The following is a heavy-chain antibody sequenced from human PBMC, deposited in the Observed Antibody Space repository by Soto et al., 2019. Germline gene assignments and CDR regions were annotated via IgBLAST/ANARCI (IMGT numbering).Heavy chain of an antibody. D-gene: IGHD3-16*01. Sequence: QVQLLQSGDEVKKPGASVKVSCKASVYIFVNYGIAWVRQAPGQGLEWMGWISPYTGNTHSATKIQGRLTMTTDTNTSTAYMDLGRRTSDDTAVYYCAMGDHYVTPTTQDVWGQGTTVTVSS. CDR2: ISPYTGNT. J-gene: IGHJ6*02. CDR1: VYIFVNYG. V-gene: IGHV1-18*01. CDR3: AMGDHYVTPTTQDV.